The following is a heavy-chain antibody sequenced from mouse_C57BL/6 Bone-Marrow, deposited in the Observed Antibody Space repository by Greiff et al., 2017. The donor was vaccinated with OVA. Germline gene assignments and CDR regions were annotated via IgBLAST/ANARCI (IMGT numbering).Heavy chain of an antibody. J-gene: IGHJ2*01. Sequence: QVQLKQPGAELVKPGASVKLSCKASGYTFTSYWMHWVKQRPGQGLEWIGMIHPNSGSTNYNEKFKGKATLTVDKSSSTAYMQLSSLTAEDSAVYYCARDTTVDYWGQGTTLTVSA. CDR3: ARDTTVDY. CDR1: GYTFTSYW. D-gene: IGHD1-1*01. CDR2: IHPNSGST. V-gene: IGHV1-64*01.